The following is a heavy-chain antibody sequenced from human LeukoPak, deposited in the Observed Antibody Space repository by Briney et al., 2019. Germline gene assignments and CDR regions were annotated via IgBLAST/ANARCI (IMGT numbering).Heavy chain of an antibody. V-gene: IGHV4-38-2*02. Sequence: SETLSLTCTVSGYSISSGYYWGWIRQPPGKGLEWIGSIYHGGTTYYNPSLKSRVTISVDTSKNQFSLKLSSVTAADTAMYYCARDAYYGYSYYMDVWGKGTTVTVSS. CDR2: IYHGGTT. CDR3: ARDAYYGYSYYMDV. J-gene: IGHJ6*03. CDR1: GYSISSGYY. D-gene: IGHD3-10*01.